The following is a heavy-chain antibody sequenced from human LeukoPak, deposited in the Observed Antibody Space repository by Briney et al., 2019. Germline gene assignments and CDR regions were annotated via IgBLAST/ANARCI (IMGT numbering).Heavy chain of an antibody. V-gene: IGHV1-8*01. CDR1: GYTFTSYD. J-gene: IGHJ4*02. Sequence: ASVKVSCKASGYTFTSYDINWVRQATGQGLEWMGWMNPNSGNTGYAQKFQGRVTMTRNTSISTAYMELSSLRSEDTAVYYCARGSSSDSYYDILTGYYMDYWGQGTLVTVSS. D-gene: IGHD3-9*01. CDR2: MNPNSGNT. CDR3: ARGSSSDSYYDILTGYYMDY.